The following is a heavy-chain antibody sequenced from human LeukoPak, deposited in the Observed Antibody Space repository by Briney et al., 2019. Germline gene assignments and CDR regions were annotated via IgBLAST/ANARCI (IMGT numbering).Heavy chain of an antibody. V-gene: IGHV3-23*01. Sequence: SGGSLRLSCAASGFTFSSYAMSWVRQAPGKGLEWVSAISGSGGSTYHADSVKGRFTISRDNSKNTLYLQMNSLRAEDTAVYYCAKGSAGSRPYYFDYWGQGTLVTVSS. D-gene: IGHD2-15*01. J-gene: IGHJ4*02. CDR3: AKGSAGSRPYYFDY. CDR1: GFTFSSYA. CDR2: ISGSGGST.